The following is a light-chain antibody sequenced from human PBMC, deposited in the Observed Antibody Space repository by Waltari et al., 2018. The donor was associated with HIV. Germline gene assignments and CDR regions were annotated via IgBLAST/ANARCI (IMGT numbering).Light chain of an antibody. CDR3: QTWDTSTASYV. V-gene: IGLV3-1*01. CDR2: QHN. J-gene: IGLJ1*01. Sequence: SYEVRQPASVSVSPGQTASISCSGDKLADKYVSWYQQKPGQSPVLVIFQHNKRPSGIPERFSGSKSGNTATLTIRGTQTMDDADYFCQTWDTSTASYVFGTGTTVTVL. CDR1: KLADKY.